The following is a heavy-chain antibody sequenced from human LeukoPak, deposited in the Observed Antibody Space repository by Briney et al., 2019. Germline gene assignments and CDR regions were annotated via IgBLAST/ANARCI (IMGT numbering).Heavy chain of an antibody. Sequence: ASVKVSCKASGGTFSSYAISWVRQAPGQGLEWMGWISAYNGNTNYAQKLQGRVTMTTDTSTSTAYMELRSLRSDDTAVYYCARDSLGSPFDYWGQGTLVTVSS. CDR3: ARDSLGSPFDY. CDR1: GGTFSSYA. CDR2: ISAYNGNT. J-gene: IGHJ4*02. D-gene: IGHD7-27*01. V-gene: IGHV1-18*01.